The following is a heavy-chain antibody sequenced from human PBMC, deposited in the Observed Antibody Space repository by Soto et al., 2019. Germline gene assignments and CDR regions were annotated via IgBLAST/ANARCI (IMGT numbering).Heavy chain of an antibody. CDR3: VKDSGYQLEPFDY. J-gene: IGHJ4*02. CDR1: GFTFSSYA. CDR2: ISGSGGST. Sequence: EVQLLESGGGLVQPGGSLRLSCAASGFTFSSYAMSWVRQAPGKGLEWVSAISGSGGSTYYADSVKGRFTISRDNSKNTLYLQMNSLRAEDTAVYYCVKDSGYQLEPFDYWGQGTLVTVSS. V-gene: IGHV3-23*01. D-gene: IGHD2-2*01.